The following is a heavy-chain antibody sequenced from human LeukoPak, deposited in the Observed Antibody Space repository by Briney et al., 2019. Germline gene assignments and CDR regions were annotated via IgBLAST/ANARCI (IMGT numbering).Heavy chain of an antibody. J-gene: IGHJ4*02. Sequence: GGSLRLSCAASRFIVSRNNMNWVRQAPGKGLVWVSRSSPDGSSTSYADSVKGRFTISRDNAKNTLYLQMNSLRAEDTAVYYCARGNWGFAYWGQGTLVTVSS. CDR2: SSPDGSST. CDR3: ARGNWGFAY. CDR1: RFIVSRNN. V-gene: IGHV3-74*01. D-gene: IGHD7-27*01.